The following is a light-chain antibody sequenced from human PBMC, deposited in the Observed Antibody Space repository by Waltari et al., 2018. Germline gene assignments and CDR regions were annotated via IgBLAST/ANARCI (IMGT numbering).Light chain of an antibody. CDR3: SSYAGSNTFV. CDR2: AVS. CDR1: SGDVGGYNY. Sequence: QSALTQPPSASGSPGQSVTIPCTGPSGDVGGYNYVAWYQQHPGKAPRLMLYAVSNRPSGVPDRFSGSKSGNTASLTVSGLQAEDEADYYCSSYAGSNTFVFGAGTRVTVL. V-gene: IGLV2-8*01. J-gene: IGLJ1*01.